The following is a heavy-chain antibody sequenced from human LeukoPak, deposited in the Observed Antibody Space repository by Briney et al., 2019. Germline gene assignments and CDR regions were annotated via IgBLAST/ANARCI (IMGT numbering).Heavy chain of an antibody. D-gene: IGHD2-15*01. V-gene: IGHV1-18*01. J-gene: IGHJ4*02. CDR1: GYTFTSYG. Sequence: WASVKVSCKASGYTFTSYGISWVRQAPGQGLEWMGWISAYNGNTNYAQKLQGRVTMTTDTSTSTAYMELSSLRSEDTAVYYCARDPPPGVVVAAEIFDYWGQGTLVTVSS. CDR3: ARDPPPGVVVAAEIFDY. CDR2: ISAYNGNT.